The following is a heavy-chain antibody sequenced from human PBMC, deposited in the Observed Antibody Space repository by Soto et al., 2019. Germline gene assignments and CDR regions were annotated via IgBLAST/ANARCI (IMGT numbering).Heavy chain of an antibody. J-gene: IGHJ5*02. CDR3: ARGRVRAAAGGCWFDP. CDR1: GGSFSGYY. V-gene: IGHV4-34*01. CDR2: INHSGST. D-gene: IGHD6-13*01. Sequence: QVQLQQWGAGLLKPSETLSLTCAVYGGSFSGYYWSWIRQPPGKGLEWIGEINHSGSTNYNPSLKSRVTISVDTSKNQFSLKLSSVTAADTAVYYCARGRVRAAAGGCWFDPWGQGTLVTVSS.